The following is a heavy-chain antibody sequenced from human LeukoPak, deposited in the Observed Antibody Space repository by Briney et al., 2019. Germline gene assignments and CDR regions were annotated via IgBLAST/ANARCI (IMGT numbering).Heavy chain of an antibody. J-gene: IGHJ4*02. CDR1: GDSISSSSYY. CDR3: ARLGIGVVPSAMLGDYYFDY. D-gene: IGHD2-2*01. Sequence: SETLSLTCTVSGDSISSSSYYWGWIRQPPGKGLEWIGSIYPSGTTYYNPSLKSRATISVDTSNNQFSLELSSVTAADTAVYYCARLGIGVVPSAMLGDYYFDYWGQGTLVTVSS. CDR2: IYPSGTT. V-gene: IGHV4-39*01.